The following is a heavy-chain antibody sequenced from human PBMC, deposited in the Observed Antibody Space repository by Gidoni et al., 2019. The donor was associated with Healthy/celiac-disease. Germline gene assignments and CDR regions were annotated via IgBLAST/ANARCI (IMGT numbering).Heavy chain of an antibody. CDR2: IAWDDDK. D-gene: IGHD2-15*01. CDR1: GFSLLTSGMC. V-gene: IGHV2-70*13. Sequence: QVTLRESGPALVKPTQTLTLTCTFSGFSLLTSGMCWSWLRQPPGKALEWLARIAWDDDKYSSTSLKTRLTISKDTSKNQVVLTMTNMDPVDTATYYCARHSGGSGYSVVDYWGQGTLVTVSS. CDR3: ARHSGGSGYSVVDY. J-gene: IGHJ4*02.